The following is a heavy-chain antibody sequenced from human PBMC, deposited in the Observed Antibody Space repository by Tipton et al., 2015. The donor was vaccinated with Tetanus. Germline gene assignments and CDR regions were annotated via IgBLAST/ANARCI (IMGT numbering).Heavy chain of an antibody. CDR1: GGSISSYY. V-gene: IGHV4-4*07. CDR3: ARGGGTVGSIPLYSWLDP. J-gene: IGHJ5*02. Sequence: TLSLTCTVSGGSISSYYWSWIRQPAGKGLEWIGRIYISGKTYYNPSLKSRITMSVDASKNQFSLKLSSVTAADTAVYYCARGGGTVGSIPLYSWLDPWGQRTLVTVSS. D-gene: IGHD1-26*01. CDR2: IYISGKT.